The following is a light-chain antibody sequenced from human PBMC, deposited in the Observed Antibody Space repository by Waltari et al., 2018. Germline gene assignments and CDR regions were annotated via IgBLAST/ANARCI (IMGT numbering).Light chain of an antibody. CDR2: VNSDGSH. CDR1: SGHSTNV. J-gene: IGLJ3*02. Sequence: QLVLPQSPSASASLGLSVNLTCTLSSGHSTNVAAWFQQRPEKVPRFLMKVNSDGSHTKGDEIPDRFSGSSSGAERYLTISSLQSEDETDYYCQTGGHGTWVFGGGTKLTVL. CDR3: QTGGHGTWV. V-gene: IGLV4-69*01.